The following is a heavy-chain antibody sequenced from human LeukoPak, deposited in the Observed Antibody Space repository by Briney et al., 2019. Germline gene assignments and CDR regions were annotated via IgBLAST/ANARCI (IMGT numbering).Heavy chain of an antibody. Sequence: GGSLRLSCAASEFTFSNYRMHWVRQAPGKGLVWVSRINSDGSSTSYADSVKGRFTISRDNAKNTLYLQMNSLRAEDTAVYYCAREGSYGQFDYWGQGTLVTVSS. D-gene: IGHD5-18*01. V-gene: IGHV3-74*01. J-gene: IGHJ4*02. CDR3: AREGSYGQFDY. CDR1: EFTFSNYR. CDR2: INSDGSST.